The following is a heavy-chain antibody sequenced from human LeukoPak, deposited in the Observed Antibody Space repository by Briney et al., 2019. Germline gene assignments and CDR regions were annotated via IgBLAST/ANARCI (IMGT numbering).Heavy chain of an antibody. CDR2: INHSGST. CDR1: GGSYSGYY. V-gene: IGHV4-34*01. Sequence: PSETLTLTCAAYGGSYSGYYWRWIRQPPGKGLEWIGEINHSGSTIYNPSLKSRVTISVDTSKNQFSLKLSSVTAADTAVYYCARHETPFRGYYDILTGYSNSYYFDYWGQGTLVTVSS. CDR3: ARHETPFRGYYDILTGYSNSYYFDY. D-gene: IGHD3-9*01. J-gene: IGHJ4*02.